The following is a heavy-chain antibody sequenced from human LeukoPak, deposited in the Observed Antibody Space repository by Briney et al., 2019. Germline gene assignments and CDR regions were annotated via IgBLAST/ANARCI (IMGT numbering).Heavy chain of an antibody. J-gene: IGHJ4*02. CDR3: AGLGIYSSSC. V-gene: IGHV5-10-1*01. Sequence: GESLKISWNGSGYSFTTYWISLVRQMPGKGLEWMGRIDPSGSYTKYSPSFQGHVTISADKSISTAYLQWSSLKASDTAMYYCAGLGIYSSSCWGQGTLVSVSS. D-gene: IGHD6-13*01. CDR2: IDPSGSYT. CDR1: GYSFTTYW.